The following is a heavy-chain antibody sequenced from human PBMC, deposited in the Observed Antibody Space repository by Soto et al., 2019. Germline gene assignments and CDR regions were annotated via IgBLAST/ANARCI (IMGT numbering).Heavy chain of an antibody. Sequence: PGGSLRLSCAASGFTFTNIAMSWVRQAPGRGLEWVSGISASGRDTYYADSVKDRFPVSRANSKNTLYLQMNSLRAEDTAVYYCAKYYDILTGPYSDYWGQGTLVTVSS. CDR1: GFTFTNIA. CDR2: ISASGRDT. J-gene: IGHJ4*02. D-gene: IGHD3-9*01. V-gene: IGHV3-23*01. CDR3: AKYYDILTGPYSDY.